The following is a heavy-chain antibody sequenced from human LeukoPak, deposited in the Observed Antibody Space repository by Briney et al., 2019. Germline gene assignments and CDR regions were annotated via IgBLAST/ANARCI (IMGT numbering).Heavy chain of an antibody. D-gene: IGHD1-26*01. CDR3: AKSIVGATGDAFDI. CDR2: ISFDGSNK. CDR1: GFTFSNYG. V-gene: IGHV3-30*18. Sequence: PGRSLRLSCAASGFTFSNYGMHRVRQAPGKGLEWVAVISFDGSNKYYADSVKGRFTISRDNSKNTLYLQMNSLRAEDTAVYYCAKSIVGATGDAFDIWGQGTMVTVSS. J-gene: IGHJ3*02.